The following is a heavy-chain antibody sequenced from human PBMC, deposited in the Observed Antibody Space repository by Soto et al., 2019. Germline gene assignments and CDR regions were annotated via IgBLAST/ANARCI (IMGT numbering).Heavy chain of an antibody. J-gene: IGHJ4*02. CDR1: GYTFTSYY. CDR3: ARAGGGRIAAAGPSFDY. CDR2: INPSGGST. V-gene: IGHV1-46*03. D-gene: IGHD6-13*01. Sequence: EASVKVSCKASGYTFTSYYMHWVRQAPGQGLEWMGIINPSGGSTSYAQKFQGRVTMTRDTSTSTVYMELSSLRSEDTAVYYCARAGGGRIAAAGPSFDYWGQGTLVTVSS.